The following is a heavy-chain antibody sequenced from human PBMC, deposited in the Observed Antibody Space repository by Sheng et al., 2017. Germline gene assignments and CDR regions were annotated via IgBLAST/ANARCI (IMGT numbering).Heavy chain of an antibody. J-gene: IGHJ4*02. CDR2: ISGSGGST. CDR3: AKGGGIPDTYCSGGSCYLGAFDY. CDR1: GFTFSSYA. D-gene: IGHD2-15*01. Sequence: EVQLVESGGGLVQPGGSLRLSCAASGFTFSSYAMSWVRQAPGKGLEWVSAISGSGGSTYYADSVKGRFTISRDNSKNTLYLQMNSLRAEDTAVYYCAKGGGIPDTYCSGGSCYLGAFDYWGQGTLVTVSS. V-gene: IGHV3-23*04.